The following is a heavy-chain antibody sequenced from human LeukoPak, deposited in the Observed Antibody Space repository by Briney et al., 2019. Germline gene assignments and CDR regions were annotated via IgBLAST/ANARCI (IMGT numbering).Heavy chain of an antibody. CDR3: ARLLGSSGYAGDWYFDL. Sequence: SETLSLTCSVSGASITRYYWTWIRQPVGKGLEWFGRLYTNGTVNYNPSLRSRVTMSRDTSRNQFSLKLTSVTAADTAVYYCARLLGSSGYAGDWYFDLWGPGALVIVSS. V-gene: IGHV4-4*07. CDR1: GASITRYY. J-gene: IGHJ2*01. CDR2: LYTNGTV. D-gene: IGHD3-22*01.